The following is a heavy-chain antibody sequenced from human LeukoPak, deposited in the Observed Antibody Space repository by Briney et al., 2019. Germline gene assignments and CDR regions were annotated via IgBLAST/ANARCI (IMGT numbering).Heavy chain of an antibody. J-gene: IGHJ4*02. Sequence: PGRSLRLSCAASGFTFSSYGMHWVRQAPGKGLEWVAVISYDGSNKYYADSVKGRFTISRDNSKNTLYLQMNSLRAEDTAVYYCAKLGMVVATIGLDYWGQGTLVTVSS. CDR1: GFTFSSYG. D-gene: IGHD5-12*01. V-gene: IGHV3-30*18. CDR2: ISYDGSNK. CDR3: AKLGMVVATIGLDY.